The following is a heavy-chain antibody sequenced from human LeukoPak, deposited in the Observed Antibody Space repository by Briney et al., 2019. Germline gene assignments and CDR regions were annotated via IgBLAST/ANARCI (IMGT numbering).Heavy chain of an antibody. J-gene: IGHJ6*02. CDR2: IKQDGSEK. CDR3: ARGYFWSGFYYYGMDV. CDR1: GFTFSSYW. V-gene: IGHV3-7*01. D-gene: IGHD3-3*01. Sequence: GGSLRLSCAASGFTFSSYWMSWARQAPGKGLEWVANIKQDGSEKYYVDSVKGRFTISRDNAKNSLYLQMNSLRAGDTAVYYCARGYFWSGFYYYGMDVWGQGTTVTVSS.